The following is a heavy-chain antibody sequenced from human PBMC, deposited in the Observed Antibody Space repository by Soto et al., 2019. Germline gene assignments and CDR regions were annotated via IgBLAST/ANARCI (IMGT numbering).Heavy chain of an antibody. CDR3: ARGRDILTGYYRGYYYYGMDV. V-gene: IGHV4-34*01. D-gene: IGHD3-9*01. CDR1: GGSFSGYY. CDR2: INHSGST. Sequence: SETLSLTCAVYGGSFSGYYWSWIRQPPGKGLEWIGEINHSGSTNYNPSLKSRVTISVDTPKNQFSLKLSSVTAADTAVYYCARGRDILTGYYRGYYYYGMDVWGQGTTVTVSS. J-gene: IGHJ6*02.